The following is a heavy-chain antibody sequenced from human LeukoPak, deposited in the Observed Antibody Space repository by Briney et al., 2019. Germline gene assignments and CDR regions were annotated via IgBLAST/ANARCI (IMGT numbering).Heavy chain of an antibody. CDR3: ARGGYSGLDV. V-gene: IGHV3-13*04. CDR1: GLTFSTYD. D-gene: IGHD5-12*01. J-gene: IGHJ3*01. Sequence: GGSLRLSCAASGLTFSTYDMHWVRQATGEGLEWVSGIGKGGDTYYVGSVKGRFTISRESAKNSLYLQMNSLRSGDTAVYYCARGGYSGLDVWGQGTVVTVSS. CDR2: IGKGGDT.